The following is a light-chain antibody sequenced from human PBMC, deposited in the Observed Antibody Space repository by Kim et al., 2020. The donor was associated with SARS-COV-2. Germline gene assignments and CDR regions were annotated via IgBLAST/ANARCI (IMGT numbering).Light chain of an antibody. CDR1: SSNIGSNA. CDR2: SNN. Sequence: QSVLTQPPSASGTPGQRVTISCSGSSSNIGSNAVNWYLQPPGTAPKLLIYSNNQRPSGGPDRFSGSKSGTSASLAISGLQSEDEADYYCATWDDSLDGVIFGGGTQLTVL. CDR3: ATWDDSLDGVI. J-gene: IGLJ2*01. V-gene: IGLV1-44*01.